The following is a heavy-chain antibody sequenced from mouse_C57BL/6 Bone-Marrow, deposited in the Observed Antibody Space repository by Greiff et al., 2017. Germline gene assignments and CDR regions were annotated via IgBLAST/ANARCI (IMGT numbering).Heavy chain of an antibody. CDR3: ARSKDSYYFDY. V-gene: IGHV1-82*01. J-gene: IGHJ2*01. Sequence: QVQLQQSGPELVKPGASVKISCKASGYAFSSSWMNWVKQRPGKGLEWIGRIYPGDGDTNYNGKFKGKATLTADKSSSTAYMQLSSLTSEDSAVYCYARSKDSYYFDYWGQGTTLTVSS. CDR1: GYAFSSSW. CDR2: IYPGDGDT.